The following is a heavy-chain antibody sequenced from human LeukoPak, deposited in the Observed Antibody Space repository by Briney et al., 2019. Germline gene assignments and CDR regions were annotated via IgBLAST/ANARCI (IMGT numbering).Heavy chain of an antibody. CDR1: GFTFSSYS. Sequence: GGSLRLSCAASGFTFSSYSMNWVRQAPGKGLEWVSYISSSSSTIYYADSVKRRFTISRDNAKNSLYLQMNSLRAEDTAVYYCARGPTIAPYYFDYWGQGTLVTVSS. V-gene: IGHV3-48*01. J-gene: IGHJ4*02. CDR3: ARGPTIAPYYFDY. CDR2: ISSSSSTI. D-gene: IGHD6-13*01.